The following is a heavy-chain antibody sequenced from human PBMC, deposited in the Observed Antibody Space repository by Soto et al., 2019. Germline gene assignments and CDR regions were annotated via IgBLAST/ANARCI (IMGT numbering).Heavy chain of an antibody. CDR2: ISGSGGST. Sequence: GGSLRLSCAASGFTFSSYAMSWVRQATGKGLEWVSAISGSGGSTYYADSVKGRFTISRDNSKNTLYLQMNSLRAEDTAVYYCANAIGQLVPPYFDYWGQGTLVTVSS. CDR1: GFTFSSYA. V-gene: IGHV3-23*01. J-gene: IGHJ4*02. D-gene: IGHD6-13*01. CDR3: ANAIGQLVPPYFDY.